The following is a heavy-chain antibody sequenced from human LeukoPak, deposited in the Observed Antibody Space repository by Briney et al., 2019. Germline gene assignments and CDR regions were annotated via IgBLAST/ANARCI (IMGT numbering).Heavy chain of an antibody. V-gene: IGHV3-33*01. D-gene: IGHD2-8*01. CDR3: ARETNRFGCDY. Sequence: GRSLRLSCAASGFPFRRYGMQWVRQAPGKGLEWVAVIWYDGSNKYYADSVKGRFTISRDNSKNTLHLQMNSLRAEDTAVYYCARETNRFGCDYWGQGTLVTVSS. CDR2: IWYDGSNK. CDR1: GFPFRRYG. J-gene: IGHJ4*02.